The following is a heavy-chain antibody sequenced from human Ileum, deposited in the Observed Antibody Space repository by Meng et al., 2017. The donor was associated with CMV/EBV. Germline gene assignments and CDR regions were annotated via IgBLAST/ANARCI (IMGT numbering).Heavy chain of an antibody. V-gene: IGHV3-74*01. Sequence: GESLKISCAASGFTFSSYWMYWVRQAPGKGLVWVSRINTDGGSTSYADSVKGRFTISRDNAKNTLYLQMNSLRVEDTAVYYCAKPGAEFDHYFDYWGQGIFVPVS. CDR3: AKPGAEFDHYFDY. CDR1: GFTFSSYW. D-gene: IGHD1-14*01. CDR2: INTDGGST. J-gene: IGHJ4*02.